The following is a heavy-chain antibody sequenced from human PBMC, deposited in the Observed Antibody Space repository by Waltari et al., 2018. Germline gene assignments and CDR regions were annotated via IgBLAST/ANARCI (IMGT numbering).Heavy chain of an antibody. CDR3: ASSLYGDYTQIWGRVFDY. CDR2: ISGSGGST. V-gene: IGHV3-23*01. CDR1: GFTFRSFA. J-gene: IGHJ4*02. D-gene: IGHD4-17*01. Sequence: VQLLESGGGLVPSGGSLRLSCAAPGFTFRSFAIHRVRQAPGKGVEWVSVISGSGGSTDYADSVKGRFTISRDNSKNTLYLQMNNLRVEDTAVYYCASSLYGDYTQIWGRVFDYWGQGTLVTVSS.